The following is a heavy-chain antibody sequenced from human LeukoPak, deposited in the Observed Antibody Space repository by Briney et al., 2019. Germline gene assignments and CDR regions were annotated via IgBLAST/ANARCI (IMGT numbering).Heavy chain of an antibody. D-gene: IGHD1-7*01. Sequence: ASVTVSCKASGYTFNDHYMHWVRQARGQGLECMGWINPSTGGTNYAQRFQGRVTMTRDTSISTAYMELGRLTSDDTAVYFCARDGKWNYHDFDPWGQGTLVTVSS. CDR3: ARDGKWNYHDFDP. V-gene: IGHV1-2*02. CDR2: INPSTGGT. J-gene: IGHJ5*02. CDR1: GYTFNDHY.